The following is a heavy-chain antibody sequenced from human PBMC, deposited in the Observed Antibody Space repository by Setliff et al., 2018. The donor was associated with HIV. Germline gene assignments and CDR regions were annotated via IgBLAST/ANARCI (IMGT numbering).Heavy chain of an antibody. V-gene: IGHV4-59*04. CDR3: AKHDFGEGSCFDP. Sequence: ASETLSLTCSVSGASLQSYYWAWIRQSPGKGLEWIGCIFYGGSVYGSGRTFFNPSLKSRVTMSADTSKNQISLMLRSMTAADTAVYYCAKHDFGEGSCFDPWGQGSLVTVSS. CDR1: GASLQSYY. CDR2: IFYGGSVYGSGRT. J-gene: IGHJ5*02. D-gene: IGHD3-16*01.